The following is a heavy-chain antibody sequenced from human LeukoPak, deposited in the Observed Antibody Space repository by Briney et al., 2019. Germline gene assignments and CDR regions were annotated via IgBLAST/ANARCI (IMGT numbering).Heavy chain of an antibody. D-gene: IGHD4-17*01. CDR1: GFTFSSYA. CDR2: ISYDGSNK. J-gene: IGHJ3*02. V-gene: IGHV3-30*04. CDR3: AREGYGDYGEAGAFDI. Sequence: GGSLRPSCAASGFTFSSYAMHWVRQAPGKGLEWVAVISYDGSNKYYADSVKGRFTISRDNSKNTLYLQMNSLRAEDTAVYYCAREGYGDYGEAGAFDIWGQGTMVTVSS.